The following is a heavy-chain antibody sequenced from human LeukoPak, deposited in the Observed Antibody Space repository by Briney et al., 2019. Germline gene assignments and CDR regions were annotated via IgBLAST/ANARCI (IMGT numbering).Heavy chain of an antibody. Sequence: PGGSLRLSCAVSGLTFSSYAMSWVRQAPGKGLEWVSAISGSGGSTYYADSVKGRFTISRDNSKNTLYLQMNSLRAEDTAVYYCAKDLLSNYYDSSGPSSFDYWGQGTLVTVSS. J-gene: IGHJ4*02. D-gene: IGHD3-22*01. CDR1: GLTFSSYA. CDR2: ISGSGGST. CDR3: AKDLLSNYYDSSGPSSFDY. V-gene: IGHV3-23*01.